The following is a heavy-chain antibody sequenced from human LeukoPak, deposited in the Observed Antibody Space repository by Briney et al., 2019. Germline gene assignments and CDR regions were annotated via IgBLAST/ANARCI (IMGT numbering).Heavy chain of an antibody. V-gene: IGHV3-48*03. J-gene: IGHJ4*02. CDR3: ASGGSWYPVDY. D-gene: IGHD6-13*01. CDR2: ISSSGSTI. Sequence: GGSLRLSCEASGFIFSSYEMNWVRQAPGKGLEWVSYISSSGSTIYYADSVKGRFTISRDNAKNSLYLQMNSLRAEDTAVYYCASGGSWYPVDYWGQGTLVTVSS. CDR1: GFIFSSYE.